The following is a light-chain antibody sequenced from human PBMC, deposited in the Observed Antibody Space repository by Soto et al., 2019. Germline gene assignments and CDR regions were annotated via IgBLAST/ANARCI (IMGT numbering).Light chain of an antibody. J-gene: IGLJ2*01. CDR1: SSDVGGYNY. V-gene: IGLV2-8*01. CDR3: SSYAGNKNLI. CDR2: EVS. Sequence: QSALTQPPSASGSPGQSVTISCTGTSSDVGGYNYVSWYQQHPGKAPKVMIYEVSKRPSGVPDRFSGSKSGNTASLTVSGLQAEDDADYYCSSYAGNKNLIFGGWTKLTVL.